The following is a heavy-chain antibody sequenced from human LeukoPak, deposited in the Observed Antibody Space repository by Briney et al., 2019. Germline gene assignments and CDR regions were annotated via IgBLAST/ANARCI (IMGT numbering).Heavy chain of an antibody. CDR1: GFTLSSNW. Sequence: GGSLRLSCAGSGFTLSSNWMHWVRQGPGKGLVWVSRIYSDGSRTNYADSVKGRFTISRDNSKNTLYLQMNSLRAEDTAVYYCARQWQVNGWGRGTLVTVSS. D-gene: IGHD6-19*01. J-gene: IGHJ4*02. CDR3: ARQWQVNG. CDR2: IYSDGSRT. V-gene: IGHV3-74*01.